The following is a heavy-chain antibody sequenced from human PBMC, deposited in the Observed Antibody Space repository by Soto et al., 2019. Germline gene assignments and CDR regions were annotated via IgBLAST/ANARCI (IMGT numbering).Heavy chain of an antibody. D-gene: IGHD3-16*01. CDR1: GGSISSSNYY. J-gene: IGHJ3*02. V-gene: IGHV4-39*01. CDR2: IYYSGST. Sequence: QLQLQESGPGLVKPSETLSLTCTVSGGSISSSNYYWGWIRQPPGKGLEWIGSIYYSGSTSYNSSLKSRVTISVDTSKNQFSLRLSSVTAADTAVYHCASPTLGAFDIWGQGTMVTVSS. CDR3: ASPTLGAFDI.